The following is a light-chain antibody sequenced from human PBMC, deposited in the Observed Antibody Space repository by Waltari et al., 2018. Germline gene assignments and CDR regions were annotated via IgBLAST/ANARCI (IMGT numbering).Light chain of an antibody. V-gene: IGLV6-57*02. CDR3: QSSDSSTGVV. CDR1: SGSMDTNY. CDR2: DDN. Sequence: KFMLTQPHSVSESPGKTVTISCTGSSGSMDTNYVQWYQQRPGSAPRTVISDDNQRPSGVPERFSGALDSSSNSASLTISGLKTEDEADYYCQSSDSSTGVVFGGGTKLTVL. J-gene: IGLJ2*01.